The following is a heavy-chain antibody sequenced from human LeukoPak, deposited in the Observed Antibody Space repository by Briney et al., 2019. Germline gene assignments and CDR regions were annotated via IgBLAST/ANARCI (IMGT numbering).Heavy chain of an antibody. CDR1: GFTFSNST. D-gene: IGHD1-7*01. J-gene: IGHJ4*02. CDR2: ITGSGVYI. Sequence: GGSLRLSCAASGFTFSNSTMNWVRQAPGKGLEWVSTITGSGVYIDYADSVKGRFTISRDNSKNTLYLQMNSLRAEDTAVYYCAKEKSGNYWVSDDWGQGTLVTVSS. CDR3: AKEKSGNYWVSDD. V-gene: IGHV3-23*01.